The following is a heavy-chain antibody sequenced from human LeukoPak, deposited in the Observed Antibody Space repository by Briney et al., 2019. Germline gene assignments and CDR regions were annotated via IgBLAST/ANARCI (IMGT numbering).Heavy chain of an antibody. CDR2: IYYSGST. D-gene: IGHD2-2*03. Sequence: SETLSLTCTVSGGSISNYYWSWIRQPPGKGLEWIGYIYYSGSTNYNPSLKSRITISVDTSKNQFSLRLSSVTAADTAVYYCARHSRLDKSSLSWADYWGQGTLVTVSS. CDR1: GGSISNYY. J-gene: IGHJ4*02. V-gene: IGHV4-59*08. CDR3: ARHSRLDKSSLSWADY.